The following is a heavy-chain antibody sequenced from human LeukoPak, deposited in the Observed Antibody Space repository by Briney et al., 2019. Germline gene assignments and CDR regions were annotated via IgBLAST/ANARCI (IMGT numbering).Heavy chain of an antibody. J-gene: IGHJ4*02. D-gene: IGHD6-19*01. CDR2: IKEDGREE. V-gene: IGHV3-7*01. Sequence: GGSLRLSCAASGFTFSTYWMTWVRQAPGKGLEWVAKIKEDGREENHMDSVKGRFSISRDNAKNSLYLHMNSLRAEDTAVYYCAKDHKSGCYDYWGPGILVTVSS. CDR3: AKDHKSGCYDY. CDR1: GFTFSTYW.